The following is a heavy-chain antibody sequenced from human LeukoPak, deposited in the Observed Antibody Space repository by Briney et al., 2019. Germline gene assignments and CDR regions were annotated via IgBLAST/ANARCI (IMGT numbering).Heavy chain of an antibody. CDR3: ASSTPLLWFGELLSSFDY. CDR1: GCTFTGYY. V-gene: IGHV1-2*02. J-gene: IGHJ4*02. CDR2: INPNSGGT. Sequence: ASVKVSCKASGCTFTGYYMHWVRQAPGQGLEWMGWINPNSGGTNYAQKFQGRVTMTRDTSISTAYMELSRLRSDDTAVYYCASSTPLLWFGELLSSFDYWGQGTLVTVSS. D-gene: IGHD3-10*01.